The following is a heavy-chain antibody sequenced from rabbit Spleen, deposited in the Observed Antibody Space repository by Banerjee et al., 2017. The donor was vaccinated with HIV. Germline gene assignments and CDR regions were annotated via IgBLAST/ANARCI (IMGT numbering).Heavy chain of an antibody. D-gene: IGHD1-1*01. CDR1: GFDFGSYG. J-gene: IGHJ3*01. Sequence: QEQLVESGGGLVQPEGSLTLTCKASGFDFGSYGMCWVRQAPGKGPEWIACIVNGNGNTYYATWAKGRFTISKTSSTTVTLQLTSLTAADTATYFCVRARPYPFVLWGQRTLVTVS. V-gene: IGHV1S47*01. CDR2: IVNGNGNT. CDR3: VRARPYPFVL.